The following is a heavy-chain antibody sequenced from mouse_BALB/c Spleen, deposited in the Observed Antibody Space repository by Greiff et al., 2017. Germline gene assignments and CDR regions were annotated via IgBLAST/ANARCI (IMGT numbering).Heavy chain of an antibody. CDR1: GYTFTSYW. D-gene: IGHD4-1*01. V-gene: IGHV1S81*02. J-gene: IGHJ2*01. CDR2: INPSNGRT. CDR3: ARSRERGRDY. Sequence: QVQLQQPGAELVKPGASVKLSCKASGYTFTSYWMHWVKQRPGQGLEWIGEINPSNGRTNYNEKFKSKATLTVDKSSSTAYMQLSSLTSEDSAVYYCARSRERGRDYWGQGTTLTVSS.